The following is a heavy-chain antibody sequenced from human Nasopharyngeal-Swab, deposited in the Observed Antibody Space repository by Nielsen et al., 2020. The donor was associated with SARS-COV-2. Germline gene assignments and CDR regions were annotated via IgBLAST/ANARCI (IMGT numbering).Heavy chain of an antibody. CDR3: TREAVSVVSWFDP. Sequence: SVKVSCKASGGTFSSYAISWVRQAPGQGLEWMGGIIPIFGTANYAQKFQGRVTITADESTSTAYMELSSLRSEDTAVYYCTREAVSVVSWFDPWGQGTLVTVSS. D-gene: IGHD2-15*01. V-gene: IGHV1-69*13. CDR1: GGTFSSYA. J-gene: IGHJ5*02. CDR2: IIPIFGTA.